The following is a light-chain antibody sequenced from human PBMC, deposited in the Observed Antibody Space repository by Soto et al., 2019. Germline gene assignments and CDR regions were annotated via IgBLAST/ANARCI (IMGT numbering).Light chain of an antibody. V-gene: IGLV2-8*01. CDR3: SSYAGSNNLV. Sequence: QSALTQPPSASGSPGQSVTISCTGTSSDVGGYNYVSWYQQHPGKAPKLMIYEVSKRPSGVPDRFSGSKSGNTASLTVSGLQIVDEADYNCSSYAGSNNLVFGGGTKLTVL. J-gene: IGLJ3*02. CDR2: EVS. CDR1: SSDVGGYNY.